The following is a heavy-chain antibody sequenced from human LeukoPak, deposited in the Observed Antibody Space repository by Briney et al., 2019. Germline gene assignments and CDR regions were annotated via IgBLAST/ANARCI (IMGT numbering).Heavy chain of an antibody. J-gene: IGHJ5*02. Sequence: ASVKLSRRASGYTFTGNNMHWVRQAPGQGLEWMGWINPNSGGTNYAQKFQGRVTITRDTSISTAYMELSGLRSDDTAVYYCASANMVRGDGLFFDRNWFDPWGQGTLVTVSS. CDR2: INPNSGGT. CDR1: GYTFTGNN. V-gene: IGHV1-2*02. D-gene: IGHD3-10*01. CDR3: ASANMVRGDGLFFDRNWFDP.